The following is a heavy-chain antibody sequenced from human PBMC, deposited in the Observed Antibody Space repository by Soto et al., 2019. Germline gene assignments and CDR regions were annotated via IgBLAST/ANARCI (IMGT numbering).Heavy chain of an antibody. D-gene: IGHD3-3*01. Sequence: EVQLLESGGGLVQPGGSLRLSCAASGFTFTNYAMTWVRQAPGKGLEWVSGISASGGSTNYADSVKGRITISRDNSKNTLYLQMNSLRAEDTAVYYCAKASPDDFWSGYHELVGYWGQGTLVTVSS. CDR1: GFTFTNYA. CDR2: ISASGGST. J-gene: IGHJ4*02. V-gene: IGHV3-23*01. CDR3: AKASPDDFWSGYHELVGY.